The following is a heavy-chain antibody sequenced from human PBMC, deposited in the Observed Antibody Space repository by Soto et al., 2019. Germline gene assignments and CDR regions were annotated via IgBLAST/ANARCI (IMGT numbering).Heavy chain of an antibody. CDR1: GFTFSNAW. J-gene: IGHJ4*02. CDR2: IKSKTDGGTT. V-gene: IGHV3-15*01. Sequence: EVQLVESGGGLVKPGGSLTLSCAASGFTFSNAWMSWVRQAPGKGLEWVGRIKSKTDGGTTDYAAPVKGRFTISRDDSKNTLYLQMNSLKTEDTAVYYCTTVKNYYDSSWDYWGQGTLVTVSS. D-gene: IGHD3-22*01. CDR3: TTVKNYYDSSWDY.